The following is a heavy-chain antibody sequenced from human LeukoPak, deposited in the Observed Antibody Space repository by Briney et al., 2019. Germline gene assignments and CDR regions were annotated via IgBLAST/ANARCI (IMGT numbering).Heavy chain of an antibody. D-gene: IGHD3-10*01. CDR1: GFTFSSYS. J-gene: IGHJ5*02. V-gene: IGHV3-21*01. Sequence: GGSLRLSCAASGFTFSSYSRNWVRQAPGKGLEWVSSISSSSSYIYYADSVKGRFTISRDNAKNSLYLQMNSLRAEDTAVYYCARSPLGFWFGELLPPPANWFDPWGQGTLVTVSS. CDR3: ARSPLGFWFGELLPPPANWFDP. CDR2: ISSSSSYI.